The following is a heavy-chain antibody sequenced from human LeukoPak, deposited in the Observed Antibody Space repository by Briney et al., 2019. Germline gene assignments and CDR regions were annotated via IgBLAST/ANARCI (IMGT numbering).Heavy chain of an antibody. CDR2: INFNRGDT. J-gene: IGHJ4*02. CDR3: ARDKSNGIGIVY. CDR1: GYTFRNYY. Sequence: ASVKVSCKASGYTFRNYYIHWVRQAPGHGLEYMGWINFNRGDTDYAEKFQGRVTMTRDTSIDTVYMDLSSLRSDDTALYYCARDKSNGIGIVYWGQGTPVTVSS. V-gene: IGHV1-2*02. D-gene: IGHD1-26*01.